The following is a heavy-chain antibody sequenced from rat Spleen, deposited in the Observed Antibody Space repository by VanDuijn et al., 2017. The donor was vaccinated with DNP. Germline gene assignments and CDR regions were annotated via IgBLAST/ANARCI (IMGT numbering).Heavy chain of an antibody. CDR2: ISPSGGST. V-gene: IGHV5-19*01. D-gene: IGHD3-2*01. Sequence: EVQLVESGGGLVQPGRSLKLSCAASGFTFSNYDMAWVRQAPTKGLEWVASISPSGGSTYYRDSVKGRFTISRDNAKSTLYLQMDSLRSEDTATYYCATVLCDYWGQGVMVTVSS. CDR3: ATVLCDY. CDR1: GFTFSNYD. J-gene: IGHJ2*01.